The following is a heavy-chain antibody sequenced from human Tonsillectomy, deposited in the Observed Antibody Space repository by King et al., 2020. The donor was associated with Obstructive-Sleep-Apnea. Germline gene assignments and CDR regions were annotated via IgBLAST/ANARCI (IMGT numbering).Heavy chain of an antibody. D-gene: IGHD4-17*01. V-gene: IGHV3-7*01. J-gene: IGHJ4*02. CDR1: GFTVSNYW. Sequence: VQLVESGGGLVQPGGSLRLSCTVSGFTVSNYWMTWVRQAPGKGLEGVANIKQDGGEKYYVDSVKGRFTISRDNAKNSLYLQMNSLRAEDTAVYYCARDRPRDDYGDLHEVYWGQGTLVTVSS. CDR3: ARDRPRDDYGDLHEVY. CDR2: IKQDGGEK.